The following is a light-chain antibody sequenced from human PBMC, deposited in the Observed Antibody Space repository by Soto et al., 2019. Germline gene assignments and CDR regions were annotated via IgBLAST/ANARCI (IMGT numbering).Light chain of an antibody. CDR3: CSYAGNSLWV. Sequence: QSVLTQPRSVSGSPGQSVTISCTVTSSDVGGYNYVSWYQQHPGKAPKLVIYDVSKRPSGVPDRFSGSKSGNTASLTISGLQAEDEADYYCCSYAGNSLWVFGGGTKLTVL. CDR1: SSDVGGYNY. J-gene: IGLJ3*02. V-gene: IGLV2-11*01. CDR2: DVS.